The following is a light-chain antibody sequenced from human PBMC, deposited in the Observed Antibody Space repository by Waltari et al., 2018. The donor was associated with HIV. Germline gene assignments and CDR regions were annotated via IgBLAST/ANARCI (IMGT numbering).Light chain of an antibody. CDR3: MQALQTPIT. J-gene: IGKJ5*01. CDR2: LGS. CDR1: QSLLHSNGYNY. V-gene: IGKV2-28*01. Sequence: IVLTQSPLSLPVTPGAPASISCSHSQSLLHSNGYNYLDWYLQKPGQSPKVLMYLGSSRASGVPDRFSGSGSGTDFTLKISRVEAEDVGLYYCMQALQTPITFGQGTRLEIK.